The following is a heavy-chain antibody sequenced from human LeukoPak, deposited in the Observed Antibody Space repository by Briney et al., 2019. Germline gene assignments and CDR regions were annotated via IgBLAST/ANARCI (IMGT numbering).Heavy chain of an antibody. CDR3: ARVRATFSPHFDN. V-gene: IGHV3-74*01. Sequence: GGSLRLSCAASGFTFSSYWMHWVRQAPGKGLMWVSRINSEGSITNYADSVKGRFTISRDNAKNTLYLQMNSLRAEDTAVYYCARVRATFSPHFDNWGQGTLVTVSS. D-gene: IGHD5-12*01. CDR1: GFTFSSYW. J-gene: IGHJ4*02. CDR2: INSEGSIT.